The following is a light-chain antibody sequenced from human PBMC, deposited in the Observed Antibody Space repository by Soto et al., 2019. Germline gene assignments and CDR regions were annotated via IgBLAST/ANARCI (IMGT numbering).Light chain of an antibody. CDR3: SSYTTSSTPYV. J-gene: IGLJ1*01. V-gene: IGLV2-14*01. CDR1: SSDIGSYTF. Sequence: QSALTQPASVSGSPGKSITISCTGTSSDIGSYTFVSWYQQHPGKAPKLILYEVKNRPSGVSNRFSGSKSGNTASLTISGLQAEDETDYYCSSYTTSSTPYVFGTGTKLTVL. CDR2: EVK.